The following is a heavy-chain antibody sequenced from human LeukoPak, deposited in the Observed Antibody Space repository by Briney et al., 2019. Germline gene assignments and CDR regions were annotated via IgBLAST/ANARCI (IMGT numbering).Heavy chain of an antibody. J-gene: IGHJ3*02. CDR3: ARESFSDYYDSSGYTDI. V-gene: IGHV3-21*01. CDR2: ISSSSSYI. Sequence: MPGGSLRLSCAASGFTFSSYSMNWVRQAPGKGLECVSSISSSSSYIYYADSVKGRFTISRDNAKNSLYLQMNSLRAEDTAVYYCARESFSDYYDSSGYTDIWGQGTMVTVSS. D-gene: IGHD3-22*01. CDR1: GFTFSSYS.